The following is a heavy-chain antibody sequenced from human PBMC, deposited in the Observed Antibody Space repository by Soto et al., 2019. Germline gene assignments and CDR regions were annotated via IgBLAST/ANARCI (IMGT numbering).Heavy chain of an antibody. Sequence: PGGSLRLSCAASGFIFSAFTMHWVRQAPGKGLEWVAVISQDGSETSYGVSMKGRFTVSRDNSKNTMDLQMDSLRPEDTAVYFCVKDFSEHRDIFPYYFDSWGHGSLVTVSS. J-gene: IGHJ4*01. CDR2: ISQDGSET. V-gene: IGHV3-30*18. D-gene: IGHD2-21*01. CDR1: GFIFSAFT. CDR3: VKDFSEHRDIFPYYFDS.